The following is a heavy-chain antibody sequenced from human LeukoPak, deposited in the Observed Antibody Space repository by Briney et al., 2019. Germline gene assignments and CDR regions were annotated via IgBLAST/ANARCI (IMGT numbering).Heavy chain of an antibody. CDR1: GGTFSSYA. J-gene: IGHJ4*02. CDR3: ATRGSSGWYYFDY. D-gene: IGHD6-19*01. Sequence: SVKVSCKASGGTFSSYAISSVRQAPGQGLEWMGGIIPIFGTANYAQKLQSRVTITADESTSTAYMELSSLRSEDTAVYYCATRGSSGWYYFDYWGQGTLVTVSS. CDR2: IIPIFGTA. V-gene: IGHV1-69*13.